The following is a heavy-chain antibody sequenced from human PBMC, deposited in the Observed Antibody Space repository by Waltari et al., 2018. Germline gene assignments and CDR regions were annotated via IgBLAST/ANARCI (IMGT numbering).Heavy chain of an antibody. J-gene: IGHJ4*02. V-gene: IGHV3-23*01. CDR2: LSANGENT. Sequence: EVQLLESGGGLVQPGGSLRLSCAASGFRFDISASTCVRPAPGKGLEWVSTLSANGENTFYADSVKGRFTVSRDNSKNTTYLQMTSLRAEDTAVYYCAKELARGSGSCMGDSWGQGTLVTVSS. CDR3: AKELARGSGSCMGDS. D-gene: IGHD3-10*01. CDR1: GFRFDISA.